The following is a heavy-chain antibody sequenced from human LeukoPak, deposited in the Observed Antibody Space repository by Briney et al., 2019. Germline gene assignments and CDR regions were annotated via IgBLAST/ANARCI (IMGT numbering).Heavy chain of an antibody. J-gene: IGHJ4*02. V-gene: IGHV3-48*01. CDR2: ITGSGVTT. Sequence: GGSLRLSCAASGFTFNDYDMHWVRQGPGKGLEWVSFITGSGVTTSYADSVKGRFTISKDSAKHSLYLQMNSLRAEDTAVYYRARPTSSGSINSWGQGTLVTVSS. CDR1: GFTFNDYD. D-gene: IGHD6-19*01. CDR3: ARPTSSGSINS.